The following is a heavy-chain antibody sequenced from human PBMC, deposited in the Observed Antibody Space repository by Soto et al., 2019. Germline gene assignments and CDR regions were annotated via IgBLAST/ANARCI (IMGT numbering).Heavy chain of an antibody. CDR1: GGSISSYY. V-gene: IGHV4-59*08. Sequence: SQTLSLTCTVSGGSISSYYWSWIRQPPGKGLEWIGYIYYSGSTNYNPSLKSRVTISRDNSKYTVYLQMSSLRVDDTAVYYCARSSIAVAGLDHWGQGTVVTVSS. CDR3: ARSSIAVAGLDH. D-gene: IGHD6-19*01. J-gene: IGHJ4*02. CDR2: IYYSGST.